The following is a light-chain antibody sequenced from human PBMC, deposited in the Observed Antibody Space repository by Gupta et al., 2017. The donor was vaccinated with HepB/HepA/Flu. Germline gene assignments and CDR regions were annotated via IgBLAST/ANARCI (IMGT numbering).Light chain of an antibody. CDR3: NAYTSSNTLV. CDR1: SSDVGGYNC. V-gene: IGLV2-14*03. J-gene: IGLJ3*02. CDR2: DVS. Sequence: QSALSPPAAVSGSPGQAVTISCTGTSSDVGGYNCVCWDQQHPSKIPKLMIYDVSNRPSGVSNRFSGSKSGNTASLTISGLQAEDEADYYCNAYTSSNTLVFGGGTKLTVL.